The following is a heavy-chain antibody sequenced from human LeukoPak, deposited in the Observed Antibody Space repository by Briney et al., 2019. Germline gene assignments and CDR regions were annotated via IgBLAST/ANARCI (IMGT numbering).Heavy chain of an antibody. J-gene: IGHJ4*02. Sequence: SETLSLTCTVSGGSISSSSYWWGWIRQPPGKRLEWIANIYYSGSTHYNPSLKSRVTISIEKSKNQFSLKPSSVTAADTAVYYCARNYYESSGYYPWNFDYWGQGTLVTVSS. CDR2: IYYSGST. CDR3: ARNYYESSGYYPWNFDY. D-gene: IGHD3-22*01. V-gene: IGHV4-39*01. CDR1: GGSISSSSYW.